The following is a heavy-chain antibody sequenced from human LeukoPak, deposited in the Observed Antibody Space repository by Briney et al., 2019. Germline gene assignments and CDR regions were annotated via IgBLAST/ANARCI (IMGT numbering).Heavy chain of an antibody. CDR2: IIPIFGTA. D-gene: IGHD3-3*01. J-gene: IGHJ4*02. CDR1: GGTFSSYA. Sequence: GASVKVSCKASGGTFSSYAISWVRQAPGQGLEWMGGIIPIFGTANYAQKFQGRVTITADESTNTAYMELSSLRSEDTAVYYCARGPNYDFWSGYYFDYWGQGTLVTVSS. CDR3: ARGPNYDFWSGYYFDY. V-gene: IGHV1-69*13.